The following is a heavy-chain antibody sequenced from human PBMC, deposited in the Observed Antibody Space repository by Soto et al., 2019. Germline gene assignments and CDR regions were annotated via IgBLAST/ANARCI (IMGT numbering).Heavy chain of an antibody. Sequence: QMQLVQSGPEVKKPGTSVKVSCKASGFTFTSSAVQWVRQARGQRLEWIGWIVVGSGNTNYAQKFQERVTITRDMATSTAYMEMSSLRSEDTAVYYCAADRDYGSGSYYVDDAFDIWRQGKMVTVSS. D-gene: IGHD3-10*01. CDR1: GFTFTSSA. CDR2: IVVGSGNT. V-gene: IGHV1-58*01. J-gene: IGHJ3*02. CDR3: AADRDYGSGSYYVDDAFDI.